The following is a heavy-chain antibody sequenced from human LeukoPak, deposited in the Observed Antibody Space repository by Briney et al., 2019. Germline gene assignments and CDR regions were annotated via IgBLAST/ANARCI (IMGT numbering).Heavy chain of an antibody. CDR2: IYYSGDT. Sequence: PSETLSLTCTVSSGSISSGDSFWSWLRQHPGKGLEWIGSIYYSGDTYYTPSLKSRVTISVDTSKNQFSLKLSSVTAADTAVYYCAATKDYGDVRGAFDIWGQGTMVTVSS. V-gene: IGHV4-30-4*08. CDR1: SGSISSGDSF. CDR3: AATKDYGDVRGAFDI. D-gene: IGHD4-17*01. J-gene: IGHJ3*02.